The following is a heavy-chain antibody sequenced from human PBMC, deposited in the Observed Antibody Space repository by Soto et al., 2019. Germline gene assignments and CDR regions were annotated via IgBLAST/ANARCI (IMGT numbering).Heavy chain of an antibody. Sequence: SETLSLTCTVSGGSISSSSYYWGWIRQPPGKGLEWIGSIYYSGSTYYNPSLKSRVTISVDTSKNQFSLKLSSVTAADTAVYYCARQEPAAMNYYGMDVWGQGTTVTVSS. CDR2: IYYSGST. J-gene: IGHJ6*02. CDR1: GGSISSSSYY. D-gene: IGHD2-2*01. V-gene: IGHV4-39*01. CDR3: ARQEPAAMNYYGMDV.